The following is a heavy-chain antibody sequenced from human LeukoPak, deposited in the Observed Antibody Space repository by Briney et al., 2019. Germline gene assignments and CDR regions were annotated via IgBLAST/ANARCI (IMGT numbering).Heavy chain of an antibody. Sequence: SETLSLTCTVSGYSISSDYYWGWIRQPPGKGLEWIGSIYHTGTTYYNPSLKSQVSISIDTSKNQFSLKLTSVTAADTAVYYCARQTGSGLFILPGGQGTLVTVSS. CDR2: IYHTGTT. J-gene: IGHJ4*02. CDR1: GYSISSDYY. V-gene: IGHV4-38-2*02. D-gene: IGHD3/OR15-3a*01. CDR3: ARQTGSGLFILP.